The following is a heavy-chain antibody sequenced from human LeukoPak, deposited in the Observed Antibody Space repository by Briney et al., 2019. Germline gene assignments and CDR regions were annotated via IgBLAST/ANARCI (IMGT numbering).Heavy chain of an antibody. D-gene: IGHD3-16*02. CDR3: ASEYYDYVWGSYRQSYFDY. V-gene: IGHV4-39*01. CDR2: IYYSGST. J-gene: IGHJ4*02. CDR1: GGSISSSSYY. Sequence: PSETLSLTCTVSGGSISSSSYYWGWILQPSGKGLEWIGSIYYSGSTYYNPCLKSRVTISVDTSKNQFSLKLRSVTAAGTAVYYCASEYYDYVWGSYRQSYFDYWGQGTMVTVSS.